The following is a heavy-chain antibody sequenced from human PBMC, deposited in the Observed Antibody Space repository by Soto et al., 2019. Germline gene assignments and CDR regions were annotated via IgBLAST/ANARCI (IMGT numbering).Heavy chain of an antibody. J-gene: IGHJ3*01. Sequence: EVQLLESGGGRARPGGSLRLSCTASGFSFSNYAMAWVRQAPGRGLEWVSGITGSGGSTYYADFVKGRFTISKDNSKNTLYLQMDSLTADDTAVYYCAKKIRGALWFGESDDAFDVWGQGAMVTVSS. CDR1: GFSFSNYA. V-gene: IGHV3-23*01. D-gene: IGHD3-10*01. CDR3: AKKIRGALWFGESDDAFDV. CDR2: ITGSGGST.